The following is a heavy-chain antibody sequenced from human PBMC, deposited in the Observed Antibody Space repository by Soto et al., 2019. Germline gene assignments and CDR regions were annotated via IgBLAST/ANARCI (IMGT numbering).Heavy chain of an antibody. CDR1: GYSISSGYY. V-gene: IGHV4-38-2*01. D-gene: IGHD4-4*01. Sequence: ETLSLTCAVSGYSISSGYYWGWIRQPPGKGLEWIGTIYHSGSTYYNPSLKSRVTISIDTSKNQFSLKLTSVTAADTAMYYCARGPYSNPYDNWGQGTLVTVSS. J-gene: IGHJ4*02. CDR3: ARGPYSNPYDN. CDR2: IYHSGST.